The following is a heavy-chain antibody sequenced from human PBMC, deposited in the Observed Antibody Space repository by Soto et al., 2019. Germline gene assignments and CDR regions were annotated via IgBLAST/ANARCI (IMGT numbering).Heavy chain of an antibody. V-gene: IGHV1-2*02. Sequence: ASVKVSCKASGYTFTGYTFHWVRQAPGHGLEWMAWINSSSSDSSFAPKIQGRVTVTMDAPSSTAYMELSGLRSDDTAVYYCATEMATIKGFFDKWGQGTPVTLSS. CDR2: INSSSSDS. CDR3: ATEMATIKGFFDK. J-gene: IGHJ4*02. D-gene: IGHD2-8*01. CDR1: GYTFTGYT.